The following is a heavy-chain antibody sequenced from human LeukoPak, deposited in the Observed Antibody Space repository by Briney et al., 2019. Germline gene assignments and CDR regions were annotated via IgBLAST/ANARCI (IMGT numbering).Heavy chain of an antibody. CDR2: INHSGST. Sequence: PSETLSLTCAVYGGSFSGYFWTWIRQPPGKGLEWIGEINHSGSTNYNPSPKSRVTISVDTSKNQFSLKLTSVTAADTAVYYCARGVGFVKIDYWGQGTLVTVSP. V-gene: IGHV4-34*01. J-gene: IGHJ4*02. D-gene: IGHD3-10*01. CDR1: GGSFSGYF. CDR3: ARGVGFVKIDY.